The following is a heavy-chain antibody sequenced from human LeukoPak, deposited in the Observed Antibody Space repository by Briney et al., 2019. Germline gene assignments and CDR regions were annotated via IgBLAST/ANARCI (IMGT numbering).Heavy chain of an antibody. CDR3: ARGPWRIQRGRSGRSWFDP. Sequence: SGTLSLTCAVYGGSFSGYYWSWIRQPPGKGLEWIGEINHSGSTNYNPSLKSRVTISVDTSKNQFSLKLSSVTAADTAVYYCARGPWRIQRGRSGRSWFDPWGQGTLVTVSS. D-gene: IGHD5-18*01. CDR2: INHSGST. CDR1: GGSFSGYY. J-gene: IGHJ5*02. V-gene: IGHV4-34*01.